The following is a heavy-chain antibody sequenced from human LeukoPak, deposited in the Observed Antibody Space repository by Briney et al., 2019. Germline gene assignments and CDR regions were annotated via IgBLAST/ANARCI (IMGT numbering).Heavy chain of an antibody. CDR2: ISGSGSST. CDR3: AKATGIAVTGTFDY. CDR1: GFTFSSYA. J-gene: IGHJ4*02. V-gene: IGHV3-23*01. Sequence: GGSLRLSCAASGFTFSSYAMSWVRQAPGKGLEWVSAISGSGSSTYNADSVKGRFTISRDNSKNTLYLQMNSLRAEDTAVYYCAKATGIAVTGTFDYWGQGTLVTVPS. D-gene: IGHD6-19*01.